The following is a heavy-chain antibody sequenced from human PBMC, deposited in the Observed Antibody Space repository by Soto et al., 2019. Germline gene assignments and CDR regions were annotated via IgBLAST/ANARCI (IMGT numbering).Heavy chain of an antibody. CDR2: ASYDGSYK. Sequence: QVQLVESGGGVVQPGRSLRLSCAASGFTFSSFGMHWVRQAPGKGLEWVAVASYDGSYKYYADSVKGRFTISRDNSKNSLYLQMTSLRAEDTAVYYWAKELSVVATTPDFDYWGQGTLVTVSS. CDR1: GFTFSSFG. D-gene: IGHD5-12*01. V-gene: IGHV3-30*18. CDR3: AKELSVVATTPDFDY. J-gene: IGHJ4*02.